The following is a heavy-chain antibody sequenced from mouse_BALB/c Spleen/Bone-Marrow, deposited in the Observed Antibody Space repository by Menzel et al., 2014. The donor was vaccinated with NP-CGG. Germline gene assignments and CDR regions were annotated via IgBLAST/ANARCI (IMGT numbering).Heavy chain of an antibody. Sequence: EVKLVESGAELVKPGASVKLSCTASGFNIKDTYMHWVKQRPEQGLEWIGRIDPANGNTKYDPKFQGKATITADTSSNTAYLQLSSLTSVDTAVYYCARYRLGTYFDYWGQGTTLTVSS. V-gene: IGHV14-3*02. J-gene: IGHJ2*01. CDR1: GFNIKDTY. D-gene: IGHD1-2*01. CDR3: ARYRLGTYFDY. CDR2: IDPANGNT.